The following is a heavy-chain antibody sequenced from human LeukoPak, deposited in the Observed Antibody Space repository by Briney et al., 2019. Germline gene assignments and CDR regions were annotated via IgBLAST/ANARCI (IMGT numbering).Heavy chain of an antibody. V-gene: IGHV3-23*01. CDR1: GFTFSSYA. D-gene: IGHD3-22*01. J-gene: IGHJ4*02. CDR3: AEEPYDISGYYPTGGYFDY. CDR2: ISGGGVST. Sequence: PGGSLRLSCAASGFTFSSYAMSWLRQAPGKGLEWVSTISGGGVSTYYADSVKGRFTISRDNSKSTLFLQVNSLRAEDTAVYYCAEEPYDISGYYPTGGYFDYWGQGTLVTVSS.